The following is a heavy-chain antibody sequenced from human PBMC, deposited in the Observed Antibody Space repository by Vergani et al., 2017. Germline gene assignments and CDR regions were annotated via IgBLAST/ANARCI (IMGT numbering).Heavy chain of an antibody. J-gene: IGHJ5*02. CDR1: GFTFDDYA. CDR3: ARGTIFGVVIIPWFDP. D-gene: IGHD3-3*01. V-gene: IGHV3-9*01. CDR2: ISWNSGSI. Sequence: EVQLVESGGGLVQPGRSLRLSCAASGFTFDDYAMHWVRQAPGKGLEWVSGISWNSGSIGYADSVKGRFTISRDNAKNSLYLQMNSLRSEDTAVYYCARGTIFGVVIIPWFDPWGQGTLVTVSS.